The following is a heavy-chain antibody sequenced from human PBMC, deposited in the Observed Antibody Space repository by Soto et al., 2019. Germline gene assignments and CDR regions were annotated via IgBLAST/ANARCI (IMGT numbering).Heavy chain of an antibody. V-gene: IGHV3-21*01. CDR2: ISSSSSYI. Sequence: PGGSLRLSCAASGITLSSYSMNWVRQAPGKGLEWVSSISSSSSYIYYADSVKGRFTISRDNAKNSLYLQMNSLRAEDTAVYYCARDWGAAAGYHWFDPWGQGTLVTVSS. D-gene: IGHD6-13*01. CDR3: ARDWGAAAGYHWFDP. J-gene: IGHJ5*02. CDR1: GITLSSYS.